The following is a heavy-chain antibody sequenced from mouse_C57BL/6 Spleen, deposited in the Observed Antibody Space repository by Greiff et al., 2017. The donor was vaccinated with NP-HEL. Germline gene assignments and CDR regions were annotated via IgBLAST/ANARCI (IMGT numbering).Heavy chain of an antibody. CDR3: ARYPNGYAMDY. Sequence: EVMLVESGGGLVQPGGSLSLSCAASGFTFTDYYMSWVRQPPGKALEWLGFIRNKANGYTTEYSASVKGRFTISRDNSQSILYLQMNALRAEDSATYYCARYPNGYAMDYWGQGTSVTVSS. V-gene: IGHV7-3*01. CDR2: IRNKANGYTT. J-gene: IGHJ4*01. CDR1: GFTFTDYY. D-gene: IGHD4-1*01.